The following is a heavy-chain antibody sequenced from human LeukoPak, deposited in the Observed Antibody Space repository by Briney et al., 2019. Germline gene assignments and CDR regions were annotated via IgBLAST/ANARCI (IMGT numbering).Heavy chain of an antibody. CDR3: ARTVSEYCSGDRCHPY. D-gene: IGHD2-15*01. Sequence: SETLSLTCSVSGGSISSTSYYWGWIRQPPGKGLEWIGSISYSGSTYYNPSLKSRVTISVDTSKNQFSLKVSSVTAADTAVYYCARTVSEYCSGDRCHPYWGQGTLVTVST. CDR1: GGSISSTSYY. V-gene: IGHV4-39*01. J-gene: IGHJ4*02. CDR2: ISYSGST.